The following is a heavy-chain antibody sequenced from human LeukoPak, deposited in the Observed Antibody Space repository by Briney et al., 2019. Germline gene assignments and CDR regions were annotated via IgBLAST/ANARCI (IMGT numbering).Heavy chain of an antibody. CDR3: ASTGWSYGLDD. CDR1: GGSISSYYWN. Sequence: SETLSLTCTVSGGSISSYYWNWGWIRQPPGKGLEWIGSIYYSGSTYYNPSLKSRVTISVDTSKNQFSLKLSSVTAADTAVYYCASTGWSYGLDDWGQGRLVTVSS. D-gene: IGHD5-18*01. CDR2: IYYSGST. J-gene: IGHJ1*01. V-gene: IGHV4-39*01.